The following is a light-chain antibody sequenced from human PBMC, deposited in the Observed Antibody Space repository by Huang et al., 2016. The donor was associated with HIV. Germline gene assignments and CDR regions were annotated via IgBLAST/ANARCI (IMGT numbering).Light chain of an antibody. Sequence: EIVLTQSAGTLSLTPGERATLSCRASQSVGRNVGWYTQKAGQTPRLGIYDASTRATGIPARFSGSWSGTDFTLTISSLEPEDVAVYYCQQRDSFGQGTRLDIK. CDR2: DAS. CDR3: QQRDS. J-gene: IGKJ5*01. V-gene: IGKV3-11*01. CDR1: QSVGRN.